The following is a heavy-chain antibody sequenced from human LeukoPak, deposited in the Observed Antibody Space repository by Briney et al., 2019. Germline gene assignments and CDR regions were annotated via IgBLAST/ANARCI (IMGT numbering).Heavy chain of an antibody. Sequence: PSETLSLTCAVYGASYNAYYWSWIRQPPGKGLEWIGDIDHRGTATYNPSLKSRLTISADESKNQFSLKLNSVTDADTAVYYCAVGITILGVAASFDSWGQGNLVIVSS. D-gene: IGHD3-3*01. V-gene: IGHV4-34*01. CDR1: GASYNAYY. J-gene: IGHJ4*02. CDR3: AVGITILGVAASFDS. CDR2: IDHRGTA.